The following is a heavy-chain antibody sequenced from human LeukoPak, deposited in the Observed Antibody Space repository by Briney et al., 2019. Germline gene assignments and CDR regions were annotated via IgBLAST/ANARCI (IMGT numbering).Heavy chain of an antibody. V-gene: IGHV3-30*18. J-gene: IGHJ4*02. D-gene: IGHD4-17*01. CDR2: ISYDGSNK. CDR1: GFTFSSYG. Sequence: GGSLRLSCAASGFTFSSYGMHWVRQAPGKGLEWVAVISYDGSNKYYADSVKGRFTISRDNSKNTLYLQMNSLRAEDTAVYYCAKDYLDGDYDPYFDYWGQGTLVTVSS. CDR3: AKDYLDGDYDPYFDY.